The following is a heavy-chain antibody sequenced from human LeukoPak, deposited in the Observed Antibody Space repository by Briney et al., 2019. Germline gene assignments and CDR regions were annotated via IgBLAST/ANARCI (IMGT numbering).Heavy chain of an antibody. V-gene: IGHV4-39*01. J-gene: IGHJ3*02. CDR3: ARLPRPVGSNPHDGFDI. CDR2: IYYSGST. D-gene: IGHD1-26*01. CDR1: GGSISSSSYY. Sequence: SESLSLTCTVSGGSISSSSYYWGWTRQPPGKGLEWIANIYYSGSTYYNPSLKSRVTISVDTSKNQLSLRLNSVTAADTAVYYCARLPRPVGSNPHDGFDIWGQGTTVTVSS.